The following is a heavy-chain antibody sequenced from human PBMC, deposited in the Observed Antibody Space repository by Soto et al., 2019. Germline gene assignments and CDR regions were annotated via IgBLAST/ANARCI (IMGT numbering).Heavy chain of an antibody. D-gene: IGHD6-19*01. V-gene: IGHV3-30-3*01. CDR2: ISYDETKR. CDR1: GFTFSSYS. CDR3: ARSIALSGLDY. J-gene: IGHJ4*02. Sequence: QVQLVESGGGVVQPGKSLRLSCAASGFTFSSYSMNWVRQAPGRGLEWVAVISYDETKRYYGDSVKGRFSISRDTAKNTLYLQMNSLRAEDTAVYYCARSIALSGLDYWGQGIRVTVSS.